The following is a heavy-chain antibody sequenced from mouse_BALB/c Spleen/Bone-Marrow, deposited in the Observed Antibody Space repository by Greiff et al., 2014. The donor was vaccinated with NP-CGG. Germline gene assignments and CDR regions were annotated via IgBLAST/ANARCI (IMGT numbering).Heavy chain of an antibody. D-gene: IGHD4-1*01. V-gene: IGHV1-55*01. Sequence: QVQLQQPGAELVKPGTSVKMSCKASGYTFTSYWMHWVKQRPGQGLEWIGDIYPGSGSTNYNEKFKSKATLTVDTSSSTAYMQLSSLTSEDSAVYYCAREKDWVFDYWGQGTTPTVSS. J-gene: IGHJ2*01. CDR1: GYTFTSYW. CDR3: AREKDWVFDY. CDR2: IYPGSGST.